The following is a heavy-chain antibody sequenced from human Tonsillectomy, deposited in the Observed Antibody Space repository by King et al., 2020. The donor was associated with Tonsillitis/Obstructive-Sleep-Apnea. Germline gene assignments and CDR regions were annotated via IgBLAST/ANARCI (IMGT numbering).Heavy chain of an antibody. Sequence: HVQLVESGGGVVQPGRSLRLSCTASGFTFGNYSMHWVRQAPGKGLEWVAFSSYDGNNKYYGDSVKGRFTISRDNSKNTLYLQMNSLRAEDSAVYYCAGCDCSSTSCIYYYYDMDVWGQGTTVTVSS. J-gene: IGHJ6*02. CDR1: GFTFGNYS. V-gene: IGHV3-30*03. CDR3: AGCDCSSTSCIYYYYDMDV. D-gene: IGHD2-2*01. CDR2: SSYDGNNK.